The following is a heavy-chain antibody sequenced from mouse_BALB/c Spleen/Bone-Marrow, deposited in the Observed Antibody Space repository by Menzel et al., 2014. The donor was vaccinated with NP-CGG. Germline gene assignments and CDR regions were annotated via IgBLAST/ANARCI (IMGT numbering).Heavy chain of an antibody. CDR1: GYAFTNYW. J-gene: IGHJ2*01. Sequence: QVQLQQSGTELVRPGTSVKISCKASGYAFTNYWLGWVKQRPGHGLGWIGDIYPGSGNTYYNEKFKGKATLTADKSSSTAYMQLSGLTSEDSAVYFCTRRRSLDYWGQGTTLTVSS. CDR2: IYPGSGNT. CDR3: TRRRSLDY. V-gene: IGHV1-63*01.